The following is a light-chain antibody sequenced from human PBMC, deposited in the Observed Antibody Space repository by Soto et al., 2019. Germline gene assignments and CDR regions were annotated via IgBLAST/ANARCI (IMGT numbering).Light chain of an antibody. CDR2: DVS. V-gene: IGLV2-14*01. Sequence: QSALTQPASVSGSPGQSITISCTGTSRDVGGYNYVSWYQQHPGKAPKLMIYDVSNRPSVVCNRFSGSKSGNTASLTISGLQPEDEAYYYCSSNTSISTRGVVFGGGTKLTVL. J-gene: IGLJ2*01. CDR1: SRDVGGYNY. CDR3: SSNTSISTRGVV.